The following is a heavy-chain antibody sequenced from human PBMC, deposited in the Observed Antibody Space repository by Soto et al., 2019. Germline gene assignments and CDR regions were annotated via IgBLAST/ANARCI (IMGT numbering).Heavy chain of an antibody. V-gene: IGHV1-69*08. CDR2: IVPTLHVT. J-gene: IGHJ4*02. CDR1: GGTSAIYT. Sequence: QVQVVQSGAEVKRPGSSLKVSCETSGGTSAIYTITWVRQAPGQGLQWMGRIVPTLHVTNYAQEFQGRLTITAGTSTTTVHMELSSLTSEDAAVYYCTTEKFWAGRVGVRYWGQGTLVTGSS. D-gene: IGHD3-16*02. CDR3: TTEKFWAGRVGVRY.